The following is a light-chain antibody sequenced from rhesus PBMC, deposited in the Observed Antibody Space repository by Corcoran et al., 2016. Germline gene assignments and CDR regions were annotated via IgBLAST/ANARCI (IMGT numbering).Light chain of an antibody. Sequence: DIQMTQSPSTQSASVGDTVTITCCASQSTRSRLDWYQQKPGKAPNHLRDKASTLQSGVPSRFRGIAAGTDFTLTISSLPSDDFATDYTQQYNSIPYSFSQGTKVEV. CDR3: QQYNSIPYS. J-gene: IGKJ2*01. CDR2: KAS. V-gene: IGKV1-22*01. CDR1: QSTRSR.